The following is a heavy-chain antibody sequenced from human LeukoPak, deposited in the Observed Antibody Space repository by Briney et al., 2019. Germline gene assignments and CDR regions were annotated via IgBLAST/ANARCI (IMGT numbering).Heavy chain of an antibody. D-gene: IGHD2-15*01. CDR3: ARDSPPAYCRSGSCYFDY. CDR2: IYYSGSA. CDR1: GGSISSYY. V-gene: IGHV4-59*12. J-gene: IGHJ4*02. Sequence: SETLSLTCTVSGGSISSYYWSWIRQPPGKGLEWIGYIYYSGSANYNPSLKSRVTISVDMSKNQFSLKLSSVTAADTAVYYCARDSPPAYCRSGSCYFDYWGQGTLVTVSS.